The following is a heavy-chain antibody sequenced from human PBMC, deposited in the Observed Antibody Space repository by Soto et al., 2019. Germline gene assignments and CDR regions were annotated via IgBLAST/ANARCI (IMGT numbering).Heavy chain of an antibody. D-gene: IGHD4-17*01. CDR2: INGGDGST. CDR3: AKIPIMTTVTHYFDY. Sequence: EVQLLESGGGLVQPGGSLRLSCAASVYTFSSYAMTWVRQAPGKGLEWVSTINGGDGSTYYGDPVKGRFTISRDDSKNALYLQMNSLRAEETAVYYCAKIPIMTTVTHYFDYWGQGTLVTVSS. CDR1: VYTFSSYA. V-gene: IGHV3-23*01. J-gene: IGHJ4*02.